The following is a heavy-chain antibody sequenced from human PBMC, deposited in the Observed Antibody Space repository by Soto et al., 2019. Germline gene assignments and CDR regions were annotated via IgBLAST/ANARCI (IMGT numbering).Heavy chain of an antibody. CDR3: ARGFSGGDADWFDP. CDR2: IYYSGTT. CDR1: GGSISSGCYY. Sequence: SETLSLTCTVSGGSISSGCYYWSWIRQHPGKGLEWIGYIYYSGTTYYNPSLKSRVTISVDTSKNQFSLKLNSVTTADTAVYYCARGFSGGDADWFDPWGQGTLVTVSS. V-gene: IGHV4-31*03. D-gene: IGHD2-21*02. J-gene: IGHJ5*02.